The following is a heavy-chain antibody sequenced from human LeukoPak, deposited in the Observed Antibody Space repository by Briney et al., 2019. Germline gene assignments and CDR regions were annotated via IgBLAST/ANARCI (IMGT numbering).Heavy chain of an antibody. CDR2: IKQGGNEK. V-gene: IGHV3-7*01. J-gene: IGHJ4*02. CDR1: GFTFSSYW. CDR3: ARGNYLDY. Sequence: GGSLRLSCAASGFTFSSYWMNWVRQAPGKGLEWVANIKQGGNEKFYVDSVKGRFTISRDNAKNSLYLQMDSLRAEDTAVYCCARGNYLDYWGQGSLVTVSS.